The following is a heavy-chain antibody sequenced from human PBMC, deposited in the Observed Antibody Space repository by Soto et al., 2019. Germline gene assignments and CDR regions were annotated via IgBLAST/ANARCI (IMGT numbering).Heavy chain of an antibody. D-gene: IGHD4-17*01. CDR3: ARAAYGDYYFDY. Sequence: GSLRLSCAASGFTFSSYAMHWVRQAPGKGLEWVAVISYDGSNKYYADSVKGRFTISRDNSKNTLYLQMNSLRAEDTAVYYCARAAYGDYYFDYWGQGTLVTVSS. CDR1: GFTFSSYA. CDR2: ISYDGSNK. V-gene: IGHV3-30-3*01. J-gene: IGHJ4*02.